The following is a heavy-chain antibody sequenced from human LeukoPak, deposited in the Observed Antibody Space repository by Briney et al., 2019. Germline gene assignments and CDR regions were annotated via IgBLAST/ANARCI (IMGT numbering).Heavy chain of an antibody. J-gene: IGHJ5*02. CDR3: ATRADWFDP. CDR1: GYSISSGYY. CDR2: IYHSGST. V-gene: IGHV4-38-2*01. Sequence: SETLSLTCAVSGYSISSGYYWGWIRQPPGKGLEWIGSIYHSGSTYYNPSLKSRVTISVDTSKNQFSLKLKSVTAADTAVYFCATRADWFDPWGQGTLVTVSS.